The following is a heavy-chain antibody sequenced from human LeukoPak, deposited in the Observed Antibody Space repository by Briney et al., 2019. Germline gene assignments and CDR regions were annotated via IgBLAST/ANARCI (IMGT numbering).Heavy chain of an antibody. J-gene: IGHJ4*02. D-gene: IGHD2-2*02. CDR2: MNPNSGNT. CDR1: GYTFTSYG. Sequence: GASVKVSCKASGYTFTSYGINWVRQATGQGLEWMGWMNPNSGNTGCAQKFQGRVTMTRNTSISTAYMELSSLRSEDTAVYYCARGGYCSSTSCYNFDYWGQGTLVTVSS. V-gene: IGHV1-8*01. CDR3: ARGGYCSSTSCYNFDY.